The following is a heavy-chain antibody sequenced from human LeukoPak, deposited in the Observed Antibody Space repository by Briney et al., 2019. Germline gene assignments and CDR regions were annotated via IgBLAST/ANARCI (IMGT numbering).Heavy chain of an antibody. CDR2: ISYDGNNK. CDR1: GFTFSIHN. CDR3: ARENYYDSSGYYALGAFDI. J-gene: IGHJ3*02. Sequence: PGGSLRLSCAASGFTFSIHNMHWVRQAPGKGLEWVAVISYDGNNKYYADSVKGRFTISRDNAKNTLYLQMNSLRAEDTAVYYCARENYYDSSGYYALGAFDIWGQGTLVTVSS. D-gene: IGHD3-22*01. V-gene: IGHV3-30-3*01.